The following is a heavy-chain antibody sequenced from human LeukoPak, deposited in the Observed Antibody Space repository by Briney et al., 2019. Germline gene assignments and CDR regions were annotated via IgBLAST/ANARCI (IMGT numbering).Heavy chain of an antibody. D-gene: IGHD3-3*01. CDR3: ARGDVFWSHFDY. V-gene: IGHV1-3*03. Sequence: GASAKVSCKASGYTFTSYAMHWVRQAPGQRLEWMGWINAGNGNTKYSQEFQGRVTITRDTSASTAYMELSSLRSEDMAVYYCARGDVFWSHFDYWGQGTLVTVSS. CDR1: GYTFTSYA. CDR2: INAGNGNT. J-gene: IGHJ4*02.